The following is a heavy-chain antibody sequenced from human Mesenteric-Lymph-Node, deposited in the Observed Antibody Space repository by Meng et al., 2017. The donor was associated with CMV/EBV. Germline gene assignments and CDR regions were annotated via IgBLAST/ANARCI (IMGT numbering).Heavy chain of an antibody. CDR3: ARDKSSVAGPSDAFDI. D-gene: IGHD6-19*01. CDR1: GFTVSSNY. CDR2: IYSGGST. V-gene: IGHV3-66*02. J-gene: IGHJ3*02. Sequence: ESLKISCAASGFTVSSNYMSWVRQAPGKGLEWVSVIYSGGSTYYADSVKGRFTISRDNSKNTLYLQMNSLRAEDTAVYYCARDKSSVAGPSDAFDIWGQGTMVTV.